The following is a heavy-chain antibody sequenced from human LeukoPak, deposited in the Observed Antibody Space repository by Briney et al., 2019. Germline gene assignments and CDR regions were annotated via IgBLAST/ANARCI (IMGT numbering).Heavy chain of an antibody. J-gene: IGHJ4*02. CDR2: IYSGGDT. CDR3: AKERSLEIAVAGTIFDY. D-gene: IGHD6-19*01. V-gene: IGHV3-66*01. CDR1: GFTVSSNY. Sequence: QPGGSLRLSCAASGFTVSSNYMGWVRQAPGKGLEWVSVIYSGGDTYYADSVKGRFTISRDNSKNMIYLELSRLKAEDTAVYYCAKERSLEIAVAGTIFDYWGQGTLVTVSS.